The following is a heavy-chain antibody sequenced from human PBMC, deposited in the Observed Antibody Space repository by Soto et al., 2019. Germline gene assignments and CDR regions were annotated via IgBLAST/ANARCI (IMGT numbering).Heavy chain of an antibody. Sequence: PSETLSLTCTVSGGSISSGGYYWSWIRQHPGKGLEWIGYIYYSGSTYYNPSLKSRVTISVDTSKNQFSLKLSSVTAADTAVYYCARSYSSGWYYFDYWGQGTLVTVSS. D-gene: IGHD6-19*01. V-gene: IGHV4-31*03. CDR2: IYYSGST. CDR1: GGSISSGGYY. CDR3: ARSYSSGWYYFDY. J-gene: IGHJ4*02.